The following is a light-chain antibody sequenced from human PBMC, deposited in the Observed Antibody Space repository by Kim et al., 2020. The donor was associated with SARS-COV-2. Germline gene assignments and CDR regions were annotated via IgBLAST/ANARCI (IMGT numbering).Light chain of an antibody. CDR1: SLRTYY. Sequence: SSELTQDPAVSVALGQTVMITCQGDSLRTYYATWYQQKPGQAPILLIYGKNNRPSGIPDRFSGSTSGNTASLTITGTQAGDEADYYCNSRDSNNDVVFGGGTKLTVL. CDR2: GKN. V-gene: IGLV3-19*01. CDR3: NSRDSNNDVV. J-gene: IGLJ2*01.